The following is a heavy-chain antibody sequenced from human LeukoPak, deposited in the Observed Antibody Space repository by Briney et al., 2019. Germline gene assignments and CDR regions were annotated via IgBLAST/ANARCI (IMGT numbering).Heavy chain of an antibody. Sequence: PSGTLSLTCTVSGDSITTYYWNWIRQPPGKGLEWIGRVFTSGSTNYNPSLKSRATMSVDSSKKQFSLRLTSVTAADTAVYYCAAQECGSSYYYRPFDFWGQGTLVTVSS. V-gene: IGHV4-4*07. J-gene: IGHJ4*02. CDR2: VFTSGST. CDR1: GDSITTYY. CDR3: AAQECGSSYYYRPFDF. D-gene: IGHD2-15*01.